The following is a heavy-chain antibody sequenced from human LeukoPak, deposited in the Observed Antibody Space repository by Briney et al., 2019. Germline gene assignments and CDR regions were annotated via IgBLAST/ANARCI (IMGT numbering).Heavy chain of an antibody. J-gene: IGHJ5*02. V-gene: IGHV4-39*07. Sequence: PSETLSLTCTVSGGSISSSSYYWGWIRQPPGKGLEWIGSIYYSGSTNYNPSLKSRVTISVDTSKNQFSLKLSSVTAADTAVYYCARGLADYYDSSDLGFDPWGQGTLVTVSS. D-gene: IGHD3-22*01. CDR3: ARGLADYYDSSDLGFDP. CDR2: IYYSGST. CDR1: GGSISSSSYY.